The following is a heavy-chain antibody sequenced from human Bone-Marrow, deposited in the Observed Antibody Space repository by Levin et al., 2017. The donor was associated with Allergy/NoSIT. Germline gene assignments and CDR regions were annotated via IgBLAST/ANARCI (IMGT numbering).Heavy chain of an antibody. CDR3: AQARGYETQYCYAVDV. V-gene: IGHV3-30*03. CDR2: ISYDGRSK. CDR1: GVSFRHYG. J-gene: IGHJ6*02. Sequence: GGSLRLSCAASGVSFRHYGMHWVRQAPGKGLEWVALISYDGRSKHYADSVKGRFTISRDNSNNKLFLQMNNLRVEDTAVYYCAQARGYETQYCYAVDVWGQGTTVIVSS. D-gene: IGHD6-13*01.